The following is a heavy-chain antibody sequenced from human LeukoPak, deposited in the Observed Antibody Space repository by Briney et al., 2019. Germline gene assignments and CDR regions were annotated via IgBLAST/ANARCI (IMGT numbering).Heavy chain of an antibody. CDR2: MYNSGTT. CDR1: GASLRSYTYY. Sequence: PSETLSLTCSVSGASLRSYTYYWAWIRQPPGKGLEWIANMYNSGTTYYNSSLKSRVTISIDTSMNQVSLKLTAVTAADTAVYYCASVKEVDDGHLPTWGQGTLVTVSS. D-gene: IGHD5/OR15-5a*01. CDR3: ASVKEVDDGHLPT. J-gene: IGHJ5*02. V-gene: IGHV4-39*01.